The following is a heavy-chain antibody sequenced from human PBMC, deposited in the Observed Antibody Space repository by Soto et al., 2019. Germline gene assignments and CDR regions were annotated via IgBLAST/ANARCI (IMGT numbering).Heavy chain of an antibody. D-gene: IGHD4-17*01. Sequence: ASVKVSCKASGYTFTGYYMHWVRQAPGQGLEWMGWINPNSGGTNYAQKFQGRVTMTRDTSISTAYMELSRLRSDDTPGYYCARDSRVFGYGAWGLYYYGMDVWGQGTTVAVS. CDR3: ARDSRVFGYGAWGLYYYGMDV. V-gene: IGHV1-2*02. CDR1: GYTFTGYY. J-gene: IGHJ6*02. CDR2: INPNSGGT.